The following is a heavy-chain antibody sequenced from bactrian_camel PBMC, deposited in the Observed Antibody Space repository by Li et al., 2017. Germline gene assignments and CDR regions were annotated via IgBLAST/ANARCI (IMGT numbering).Heavy chain of an antibody. V-gene: IGHV3S31*01. D-gene: IGHD6*01. CDR2: INSGGGTT. Sequence: DVQLVESGGGFLQPGGSLRLSCAASGFTFGDYAMSWVRQAPGKGLEWVAAINSGGGTTYYADSVKGRFAISRDNAKNTLYLQLNSLKTEDTAMYYCAKRWGGSWPMGADFGHWGQGTQVTVS. CDR1: GFTFGDYA. J-gene: IGHJ6*01. CDR3: AKRWGGSWPMGADFGH.